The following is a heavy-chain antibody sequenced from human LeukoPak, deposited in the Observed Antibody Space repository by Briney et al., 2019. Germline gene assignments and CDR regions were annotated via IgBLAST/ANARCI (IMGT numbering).Heavy chain of an antibody. CDR1: GFTFDEYA. Sequence: PGGSLRLSCAASGFTFDEYAMHWVRHAPEKGLEWVSLISGDGDTTYYAGSVKGRFTISRDNRKNSLYLQMNSLRTEDTALYYCAKALTTLRRRASLWADDYYYYAMDVWGQGTTVTVSS. CDR3: AKALTTLRRRASLWADDYYYYAMDV. CDR2: ISGDGDTT. J-gene: IGHJ6*02. V-gene: IGHV3-43*02. D-gene: IGHD4-11*01.